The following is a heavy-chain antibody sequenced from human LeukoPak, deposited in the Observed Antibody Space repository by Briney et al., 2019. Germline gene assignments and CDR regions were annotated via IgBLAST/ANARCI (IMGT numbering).Heavy chain of an antibody. Sequence: PSGTLSLTCAVSGGSVSSDTWWTWVRQPPGKGLEWIGEIYHRGTTNDNPSLKSRVTISLDKSKNQFSLKLSSVTAADTAVYHCATRNYYDSTGYYNYWGQGTLVTVSS. V-gene: IGHV4-4*02. CDR2: IYHRGTT. CDR3: ATRNYYDSTGYYNY. D-gene: IGHD3-22*01. J-gene: IGHJ4*02. CDR1: GGSVSSDTW.